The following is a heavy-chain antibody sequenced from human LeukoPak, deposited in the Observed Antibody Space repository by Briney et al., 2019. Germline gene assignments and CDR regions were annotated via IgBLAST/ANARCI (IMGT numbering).Heavy chain of an antibody. CDR1: GGSICSSSYY. V-gene: IGHV4-39*01. CDR2: IYYSGST. D-gene: IGHD6-13*01. CDR3: AGGIAAIDALDY. Sequence: PSETLSLTCTVSGGSICSSSYYWGWIRQPPGKGLEWIGSIYYSGSTYYNPSLKSRVTISVDTSKNQFSLKLSSVTAADTAVYYCAGGIAAIDALDYWGQGTLVTVSS. J-gene: IGHJ4*02.